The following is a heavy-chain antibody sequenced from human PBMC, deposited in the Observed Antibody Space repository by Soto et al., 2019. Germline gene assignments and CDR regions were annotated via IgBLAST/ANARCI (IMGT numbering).Heavy chain of an antibody. J-gene: IGHJ6*03. Sequence: GGSLRLSCAASGFTVSSKYMSWVRQAPGKGLEWVSLIQSGGPTYYADSVKGRFTISRDTSENTLHLQMDSLRAEDTAVYYCGRGDVPCDGRRCYGVPLDVWGKGTTLNVSS. CDR2: IQSGGPT. D-gene: IGHD2-15*01. CDR1: GFTVSSKY. V-gene: IGHV3-66*01. CDR3: GRGDVPCDGRRCYGVPLDV.